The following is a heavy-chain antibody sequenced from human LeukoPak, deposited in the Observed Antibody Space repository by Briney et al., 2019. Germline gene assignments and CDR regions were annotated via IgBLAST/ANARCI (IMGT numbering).Heavy chain of an antibody. CDR1: GFTFNMYW. D-gene: IGHD2-15*01. V-gene: IGHV3-30*19. CDR2: MSYDGSNK. CDR3: ARDQIQHCSGGSCYVIDK. J-gene: IGHJ4*02. Sequence: QAGGSLRLSCEVSGFTFNMYWMTWVRQAPGKGLEWLAVMSYDGSNKYYADSVKGRFTVSRDNSQNTVHLRMSGLRVADTAVYYCARDQIQHCSGGSCYVIDKWGPGTLVAVSS.